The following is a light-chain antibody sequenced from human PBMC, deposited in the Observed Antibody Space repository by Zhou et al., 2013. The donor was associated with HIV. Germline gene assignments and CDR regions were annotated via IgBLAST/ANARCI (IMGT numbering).Light chain of an antibody. CDR3: QQYDNLPRT. CDR2: DAS. Sequence: DIQMTQSPSSLSASVGDRVTITCQASQDISNYLNWYQQKPGKAPKLLIYDASNLETGVPSRFSGSGSGTDFTFTISSLQPEDIATYYCQQYDNLPRTFGRRDRRWRSN. V-gene: IGKV1-33*01. CDR1: QDISNY. J-gene: IGKJ4*01.